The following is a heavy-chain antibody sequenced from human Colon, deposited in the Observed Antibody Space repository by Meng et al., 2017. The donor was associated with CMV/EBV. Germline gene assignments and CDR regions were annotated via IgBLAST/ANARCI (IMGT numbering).Heavy chain of an antibody. CDR3: ARALYDSLTGYSRYFDL. J-gene: IGHJ2*01. Sequence: FSFNSDSLFWVRRAPGKGLEWVTGISGSSEYIFYADSLKGRSAISRDNAENSLFLHMSSLRAEDTAVYYCARALYDSLTGYSRYFDLWGRGTLVTVSS. CDR2: ISGSSEYI. D-gene: IGHD3-9*01. V-gene: IGHV3-21*06. CDR1: FSFNSDS.